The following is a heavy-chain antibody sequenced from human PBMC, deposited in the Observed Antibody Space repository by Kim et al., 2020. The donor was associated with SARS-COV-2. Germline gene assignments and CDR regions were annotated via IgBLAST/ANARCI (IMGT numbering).Heavy chain of an antibody. V-gene: IGHV3-53*04. CDR3: ARDYGDFYFDY. CDR1: GFTVSSNY. J-gene: IGHJ4*02. Sequence: GGSLRLSCAASGFTVSSNYMSWVRQAPGKGLEWVSVIYSGGSTFYADSVKGRFTISRHNSKNTLYLQMNSLRAEDTAVYYCARDYGDFYFDYWGQGTLVTVSS. D-gene: IGHD4-17*01. CDR2: IYSGGST.